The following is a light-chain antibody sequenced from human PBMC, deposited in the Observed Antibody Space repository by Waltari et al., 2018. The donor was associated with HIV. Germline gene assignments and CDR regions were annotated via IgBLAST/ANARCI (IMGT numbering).Light chain of an antibody. V-gene: IGLV1-47*01. Sequence: QSVLTQPPSASGTPGQRVTISCSGNSYNIGNNFVSWYQQVPGMAPKLLIYQNDPRPSGVPDRFSGSKSGTSASLAISGLRSEDEADYYCSAWDDKLTALVFGGGTKLTDL. CDR3: SAWDDKLTALV. CDR1: SYNIGNNF. CDR2: QND. J-gene: IGLJ2*01.